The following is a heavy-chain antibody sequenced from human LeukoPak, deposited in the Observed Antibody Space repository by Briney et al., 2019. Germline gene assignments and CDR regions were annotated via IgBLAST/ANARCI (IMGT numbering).Heavy chain of an antibody. V-gene: IGHV4-59*08. Sequence: SETLSLTCAVYGGSFSGYYWSWIRQPPGKGLEWIAYISDIGSINYNPSLKSRVTISLDTSKNQFSLKLSSVTAADTAVCYCAGHHPRNTVDFWGQGTLVTVSS. D-gene: IGHD2-8*02. CDR2: ISDIGSI. CDR1: GGSFSGYY. CDR3: AGHHPRNTVDF. J-gene: IGHJ4*02.